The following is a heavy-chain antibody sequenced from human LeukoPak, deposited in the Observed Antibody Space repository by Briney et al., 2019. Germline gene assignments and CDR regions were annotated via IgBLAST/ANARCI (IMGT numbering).Heavy chain of an antibody. CDR1: GFTFSSYA. D-gene: IGHD4-17*01. Sequence: GGSLRLSCAASGFTFSSYAMSWVRQAPGKGLEWVSAISGSGGSTYYADSVKGRFTISRDNSKNSLYLQMNSLRAEDTALYYCARASDYVNMDVWGKGTTVTVSS. CDR3: ARASDYVNMDV. V-gene: IGHV3-23*01. J-gene: IGHJ6*03. CDR2: ISGSGGST.